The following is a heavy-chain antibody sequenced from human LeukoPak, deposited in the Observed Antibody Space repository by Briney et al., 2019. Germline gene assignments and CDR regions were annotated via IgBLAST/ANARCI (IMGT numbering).Heavy chain of an antibody. J-gene: IGHJ5*02. CDR2: ISSSGST. V-gene: IGHV3-64D*09. Sequence: GGSLTHTCSASGFTFCTYGLHWVRQPPGKGLEYVSAISSSGSTYYADSVKGRFTISRDNSKNTLYLQMSNLRAEDTAMYYCVKITLLHSSGYYDHWGQGALVTVSS. CDR1: GFTFCTYG. CDR3: VKITLLHSSGYYDH. D-gene: IGHD3-22*01.